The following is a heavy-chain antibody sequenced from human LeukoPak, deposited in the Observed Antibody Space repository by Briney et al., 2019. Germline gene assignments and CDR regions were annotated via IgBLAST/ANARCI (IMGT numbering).Heavy chain of an antibody. CDR3: ARDGDSSGWANWFDP. J-gene: IGHJ5*02. CDR2: IYYSGST. V-gene: IGHV4-59*01. Sequence: SETLSLTCAVSGGSISSYYWSWIRQPPGKGLEWIGYIYYSGSTNYNPSLKSRVTISVDTSKNQFSLKLSSVTAADTAVYYCARDGDSSGWANWFDPWGQGTLVTVSS. CDR1: GGSISSYY. D-gene: IGHD6-19*01.